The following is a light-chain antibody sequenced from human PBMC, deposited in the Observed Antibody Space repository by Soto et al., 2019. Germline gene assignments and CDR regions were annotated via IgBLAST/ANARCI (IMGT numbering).Light chain of an antibody. CDR1: SGHSSYI. CDR3: ETWDSNTRV. Sequence: QYVLTQSSSASASLGSSVKLTCTLSSGHSSYIIAWHQQQPGKAPRYLMKLEGSGSYNKGSGVPDRFSGSSSGADRYLTTSNLQFEDEANYYCETWDSNTRVFGGGTKLTV. J-gene: IGLJ2*01. CDR2: LEGSGSY. V-gene: IGLV4-60*02.